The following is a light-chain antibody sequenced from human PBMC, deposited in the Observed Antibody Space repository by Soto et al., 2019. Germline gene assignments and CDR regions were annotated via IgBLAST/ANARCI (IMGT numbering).Light chain of an antibody. CDR2: VVS. V-gene: IGLV2-11*01. Sequence: QSALTQPHSVSGSPGQSVTISCTGTSVDVGAYDFVSWYQQHPGKAPKLLIYVVSGRPSGVPHRFSGSRSGDKASLTVSGLQTEDEGLYYCAAHAGGNTWLFGGGTKLTVL. CDR1: SVDVGAYDF. CDR3: AAHAGGNTWL. J-gene: IGLJ3*02.